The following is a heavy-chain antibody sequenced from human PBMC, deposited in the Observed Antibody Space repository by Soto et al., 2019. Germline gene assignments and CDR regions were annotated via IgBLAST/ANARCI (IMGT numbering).Heavy chain of an antibody. J-gene: IGHJ4*02. Sequence: SETLPVTCAVSGGTLSAYYWPWIRQPPGTRLEWIGEINHSGSTNYNPALKIRVTISVDTSKNQFSLKLTSVTAEDTAVYYCARDKITGLCDYWGQGTLVTVS. CDR1: GGTLSAYY. V-gene: IGHV4-34*01. CDR3: ARDKITGLCDY. D-gene: IGHD2-8*02. CDR2: INHSGST.